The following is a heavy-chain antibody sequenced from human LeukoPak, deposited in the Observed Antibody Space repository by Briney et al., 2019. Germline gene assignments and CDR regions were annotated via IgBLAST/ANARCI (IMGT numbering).Heavy chain of an antibody. CDR2: IYYSGST. D-gene: IGHD2-2*03. J-gene: IGHJ6*03. CDR1: GGSISSYY. CDR3: AKGGYCSSTSCPPYYYMDV. V-gene: IGHV4-59*01. Sequence: SETLSLTCTVSGGSISSYYWSWIRQSPGKGLEWIGYIYYSGSTNYNPSLKSRVTISVDTSKNQFSLKLSSVAAADTAVYYCAKGGYCSSTSCPPYYYMDVWGKGTTVTVSS.